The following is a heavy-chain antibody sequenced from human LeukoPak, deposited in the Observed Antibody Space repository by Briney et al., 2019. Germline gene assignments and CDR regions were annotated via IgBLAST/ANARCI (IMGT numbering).Heavy chain of an antibody. CDR1: GGSVSSGSYY. D-gene: IGHD5-18*01. V-gene: IGHV4-61*01. CDR3: ARGGLKEGYSYGSSYYYYYGMDV. CDR2: IYYSGST. J-gene: IGHJ6*04. Sequence: SETLSLTCTVSGGSVSSGSYYWSWIRQPPGKGLEWLGYIYYSGSTNYNPSLKSRVTISVDTSKNQFSLKLSSVTAADTAVYYCARGGLKEGYSYGSSYYYYYGMDVWGKGTTVTVSS.